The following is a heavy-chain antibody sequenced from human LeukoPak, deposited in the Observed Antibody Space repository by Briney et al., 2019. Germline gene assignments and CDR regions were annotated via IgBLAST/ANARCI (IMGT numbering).Heavy chain of an antibody. V-gene: IGHV3-48*03. CDR2: ISGSGRTI. CDR1: GXTFSTYE. CDR3: ASSTAIGY. Sequence: PGGSLRLSCAASGXTFSTYEMNWVRQAPGKGLEWVSYISGSGRTIYYADSVKGRFTISRDNAKNSLYLQMNSLRTEDTAVYYCASSTAIGYWGQGTLVTVSS. J-gene: IGHJ4*02.